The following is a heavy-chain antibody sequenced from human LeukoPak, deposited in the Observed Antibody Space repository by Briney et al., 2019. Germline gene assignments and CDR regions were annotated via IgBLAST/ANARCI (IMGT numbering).Heavy chain of an antibody. D-gene: IGHD3-10*01. CDR1: GGSFSGYY. J-gene: IGHJ6*03. V-gene: IGHV4-34*01. CDR3: ARRLGRKFGERFYYYHYMDV. Sequence: SETLSLTCAVYGGSFSGYYWSWIRQPPGKGLEWIGEINHSGSTKYNPSLKSRVTISVDTSKNQFSLKLSSVTAADTAVYYCARRLGRKFGERFYYYHYMDVWGKGTTVTISS. CDR2: INHSGST.